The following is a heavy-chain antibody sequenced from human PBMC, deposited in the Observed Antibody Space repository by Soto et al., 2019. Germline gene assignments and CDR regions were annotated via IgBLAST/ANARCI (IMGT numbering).Heavy chain of an antibody. CDR2: ISSSSSYI. Sequence: EVQLVESGGGLVKPGGSLRLSCAASGFTFSSYSMNWVRQAPGKGLEWVSSISSSSSYIYYADSVKGRFTISRDNAKNSLYLQMNSLRAEDTAVYYCARGRYSSSWGTNEFDYWGQGTLVTVSS. V-gene: IGHV3-21*01. J-gene: IGHJ4*02. CDR1: GFTFSSYS. D-gene: IGHD6-13*01. CDR3: ARGRYSSSWGTNEFDY.